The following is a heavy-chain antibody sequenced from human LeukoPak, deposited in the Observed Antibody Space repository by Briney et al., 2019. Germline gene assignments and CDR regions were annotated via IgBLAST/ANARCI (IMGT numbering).Heavy chain of an antibody. V-gene: IGHV4-34*01. Sequence: PSETLSLTCAVYSGSFSGYYWSWIRQPPGKGLEWIGEINHSGSTNYNPSLKSRVTISVDTSKNQFSLKLSSVTAADTAVYYCARLWVGANRFDYWGQGTLVTVSS. CDR1: SGSFSGYY. CDR2: INHSGST. J-gene: IGHJ4*02. D-gene: IGHD1-26*01. CDR3: ARLWVGANRFDY.